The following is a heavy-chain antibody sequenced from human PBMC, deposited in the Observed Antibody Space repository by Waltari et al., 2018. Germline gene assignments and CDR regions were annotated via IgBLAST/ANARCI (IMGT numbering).Heavy chain of an antibody. CDR2: NIPILGIA. J-gene: IGHJ6*02. V-gene: IGHV1-69*02. D-gene: IGHD6-6*01. CDR3: ARGFRQLVRSIGPYYYGMDV. CDR1: GGTFSSYT. Sequence: QVQLVQSGAEVKKPGSSVKVSCKASGGTFSSYTISWVRQAPGQGLEWMGRNIPILGIANYAQKFQGRVTITADKSTSTAYMELSSLRSEDTAVYYCARGFRQLVRSIGPYYYGMDVWGQGTTVTVSS.